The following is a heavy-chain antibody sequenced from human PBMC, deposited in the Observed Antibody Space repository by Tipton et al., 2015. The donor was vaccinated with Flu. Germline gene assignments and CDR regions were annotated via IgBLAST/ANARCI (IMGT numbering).Heavy chain of an antibody. J-gene: IGHJ4*02. CDR1: GFTFEDYA. Sequence: LRLSCAAAGFTFEDYAMHWVRQVPGKGLEWIGEINHSGSTNHNPSLKSRITISVDTSKNQFSLKLSSVSAADTAVYYCARVSDTSDYYLPYWSQGTLVTVSS. CDR3: ARVSDTSDYYLPY. CDR2: INHSGST. D-gene: IGHD3-22*01. V-gene: IGHV4-34*01.